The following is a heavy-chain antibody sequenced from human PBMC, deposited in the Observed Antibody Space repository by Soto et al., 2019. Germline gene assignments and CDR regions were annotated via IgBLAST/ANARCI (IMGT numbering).Heavy chain of an antibody. CDR1: GFTFSSYA. CDR2: ISGSGGST. J-gene: IGHJ4*02. CDR3: ARRDGYNFDY. V-gene: IGHV3-23*01. D-gene: IGHD5-12*01. Sequence: PGGSLRLSCAASGFTFSSYAMSWVRQAPGKGLEWVSAISGSGGSTYYADSVKGRFTISRDNSKNTLYLQMGSLRAEDMAVYYCARRDGYNFDYWGQGTLVTVSS.